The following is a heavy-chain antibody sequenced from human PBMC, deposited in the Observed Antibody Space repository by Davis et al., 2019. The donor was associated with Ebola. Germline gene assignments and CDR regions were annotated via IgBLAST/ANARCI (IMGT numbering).Heavy chain of an antibody. J-gene: IGHJ4*02. CDR2: IIPIFGTA. CDR1: GGTFSSYA. Sequence: SVKVSCKASGGTFSSYAISWVRQAPGQGLEWMGGIIPIFGTANYAQKLQGRVTMTTDTSTSTAYMELRSLRSDDTAVYYCARQRYYYDSSGYYYFDYWGQGTLVTVSS. V-gene: IGHV1-69*05. CDR3: ARQRYYYDSSGYYYFDY. D-gene: IGHD3-22*01.